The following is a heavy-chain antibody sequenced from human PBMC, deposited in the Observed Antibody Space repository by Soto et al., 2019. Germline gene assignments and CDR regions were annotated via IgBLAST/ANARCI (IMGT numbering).Heavy chain of an antibody. J-gene: IGHJ6*03. V-gene: IGHV1-18*01. CDR3: ARGIGRYNWNYGPPHYYYYMDV. D-gene: IGHD1-7*01. CDR1: GYTFTSYG. Sequence: GASVKVSCKASGYTFTSYGISWVRQAPGQGLEWMGWISAYNGNTNYAQKLQGRVTMTTDTSTSTAYMELRSLRSDDTAVYYCARGIGRYNWNYGPPHYYYYMDVWGKGTTVTVSS. CDR2: ISAYNGNT.